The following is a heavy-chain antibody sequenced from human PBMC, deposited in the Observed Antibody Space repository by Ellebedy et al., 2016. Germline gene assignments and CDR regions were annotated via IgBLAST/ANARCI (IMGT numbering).Heavy chain of an antibody. CDR3: ARDRHYGDYADYYYYGMDV. D-gene: IGHD4-17*01. Sequence: SETLSLTCTVSGGSISSSSYYWGWIRQPPGKGLEWIGSIYYSGSTYYNPSLKSRVTISVDTSKNQFSLKLSSVTAADTAVYYCARDRHYGDYADYYYYGMDVWGQGTTVTVSS. J-gene: IGHJ6*02. CDR1: GGSISSSSYY. CDR2: IYYSGST. V-gene: IGHV4-39*07.